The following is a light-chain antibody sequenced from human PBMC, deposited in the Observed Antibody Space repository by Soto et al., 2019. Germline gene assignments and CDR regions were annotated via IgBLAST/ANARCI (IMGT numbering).Light chain of an antibody. J-gene: IGKJ4*01. CDR2: LGS. V-gene: IGKV2-28*01. Sequence: DIVMTQSPLSLPVTPGEPASISCRSSQSLLHSNGYNYLDWYLQKPGQSPQLLVYLGSNRASGVPDRFSGGGSGADFTLKISRVEAEDVGVYYCMQALRTLTFGGGTKVEIK. CDR3: MQALRTLT. CDR1: QSLLHSNGYNY.